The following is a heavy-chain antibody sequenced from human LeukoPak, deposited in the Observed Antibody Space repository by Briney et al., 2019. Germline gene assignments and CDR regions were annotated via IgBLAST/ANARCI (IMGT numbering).Heavy chain of an antibody. J-gene: IGHJ4*02. CDR1: GFTFSSYS. CDR3: ARGLYASGPPCYAY. Sequence: PGGSLRLSCVASGFTFSSYSMNWVRQAPGKGLQWVSCISIVSSTIYYADSVKGRFTISRDNAKNSLYLQMNSLRDEDTAVYYCARGLYASGPPCYAYWGQGTLVTVSS. CDR2: ISIVSSTI. D-gene: IGHD2-8*01. V-gene: IGHV3-48*02.